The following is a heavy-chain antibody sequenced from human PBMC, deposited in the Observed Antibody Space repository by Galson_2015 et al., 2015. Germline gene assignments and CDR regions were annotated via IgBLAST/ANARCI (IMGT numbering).Heavy chain of an antibody. CDR3: ARDQKGYYYDSSGYYYALFDY. D-gene: IGHD3-22*01. CDR2: IWYDGSNK. CDR1: GFTFSSYG. V-gene: IGHV3-33*01. Sequence: SLRLSCAASGFTFSSYGMHWVRQAPGKGLEWVAVIWYDGSNKYYADSVKGRFTISRDNSKNTLYLQMNSLRAEDTAVYYCARDQKGYYYDSSGYYYALFDYWGQGTLVTVSS. J-gene: IGHJ4*02.